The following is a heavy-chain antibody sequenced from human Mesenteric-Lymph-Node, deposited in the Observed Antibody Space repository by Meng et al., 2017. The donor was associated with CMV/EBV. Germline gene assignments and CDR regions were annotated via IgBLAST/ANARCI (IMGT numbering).Heavy chain of an antibody. V-gene: IGHV4-61*08. CDR1: GVSVTRGAYH. Sequence: GQRRESGPGMVKPSETLSLTCIGSGVSVTRGAYHWSWIRQSPGKGLEWIGYIYGTGITIYNPSLKSRVTILLETSKNQFSLKLNSVTTADTAVYYCAKSRSSTPGIVDDWGQGTLVTVSS. CDR3: AKSRSSTPGIVDD. CDR2: IYGTGIT. D-gene: IGHD2/OR15-2a*01. J-gene: IGHJ4*02.